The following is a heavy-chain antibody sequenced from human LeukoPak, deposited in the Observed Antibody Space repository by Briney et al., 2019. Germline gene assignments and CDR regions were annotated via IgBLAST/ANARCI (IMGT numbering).Heavy chain of an antibody. CDR3: AREAIKDY. Sequence: GSLRLSCDVSGFTFSSHSMNWVRQAPGKGLEWVSYISSGSGTIYYADSVKGRFTIARDDAKNSLYLQMSSLRDEDTAVYYCAREAIKDYWGQGTLVTVSS. J-gene: IGHJ4*02. V-gene: IGHV3-48*02. CDR1: GFTFSSHS. CDR2: ISSGSGTI.